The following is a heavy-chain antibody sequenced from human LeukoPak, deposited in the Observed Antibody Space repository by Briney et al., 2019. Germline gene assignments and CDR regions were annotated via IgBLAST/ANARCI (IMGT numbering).Heavy chain of an antibody. Sequence: PSETLSLTCTVSGGPISSYYWNWIRQPPRKGLEWIGYIYYSGSTNYNPSLKSRVTISVDTSKNQFSLKLSSVTAADTAVYYCANSRWYNAFDIWGQGTMVTVSS. J-gene: IGHJ3*02. CDR1: GGPISSYY. D-gene: IGHD6-13*01. CDR3: ANSRWYNAFDI. V-gene: IGHV4-59*03. CDR2: IYYSGST.